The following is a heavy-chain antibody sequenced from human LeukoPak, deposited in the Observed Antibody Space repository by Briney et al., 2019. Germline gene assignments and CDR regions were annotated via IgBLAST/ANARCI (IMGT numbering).Heavy chain of an antibody. CDR1: GGSISSGGYY. J-gene: IGHJ6*02. CDR2: IYYSGST. V-gene: IGHV4-31*03. D-gene: IGHD2-2*01. Sequence: SQTLSLTCTVSGGSISSGGYYWSWIRQHPGKGLEWIGYIYYSGSTYYNPSLKSRVTISVDTSKNQFSLKLSAVTAADTAVYYCAGDNYNCSSTSCYDLHYYGMDVWGQGTTVTVSS. CDR3: AGDNYNCSSTSCYDLHYYGMDV.